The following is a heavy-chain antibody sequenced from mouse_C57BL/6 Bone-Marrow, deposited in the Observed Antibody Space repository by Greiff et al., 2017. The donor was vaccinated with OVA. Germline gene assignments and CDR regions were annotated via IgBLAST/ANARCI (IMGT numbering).Heavy chain of an antibody. Sequence: EVQLVESGGGLVQPKGSLKLSCAASGFTFNTYSMHWVRQAPGKGLEWVARIRRKSSNYATYYADSVKDRFTISRDDSQSMLYLQMNNLKTEDAAMYCCVRGGGCAYGGQGTVVTVSA. CDR2: IRRKSSNYAT. CDR3: VRGGGCAY. V-gene: IGHV10-3*01. CDR1: GFTFNTYS. J-gene: IGHJ3*01.